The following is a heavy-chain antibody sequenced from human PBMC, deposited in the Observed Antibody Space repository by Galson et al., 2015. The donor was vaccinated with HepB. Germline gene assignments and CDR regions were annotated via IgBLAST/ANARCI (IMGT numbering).Heavy chain of an antibody. D-gene: IGHD1-26*01. V-gene: IGHV3-33*01. Sequence: SLRLSCAASGFTFSSYGMHWVRQAPGKGLEWVAVIWYDGSNKYYADSMKGRFTISRDNSKNTLYLQMNSLRAEDTAVYYCARDNLEWELLPDYWGQGTLVTVSS. J-gene: IGHJ4*02. CDR1: GFTFSSYG. CDR2: IWYDGSNK. CDR3: ARDNLEWELLPDY.